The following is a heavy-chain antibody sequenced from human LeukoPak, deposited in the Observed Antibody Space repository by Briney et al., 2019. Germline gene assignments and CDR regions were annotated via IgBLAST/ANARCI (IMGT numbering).Heavy chain of an antibody. CDR3: ATSRASNHD. CDR1: GFTFSTYL. J-gene: IGHJ4*02. V-gene: IGHV3-7*03. CDR2: VRPDGTEK. Sequence: GGSLRLSCAASGFTFSTYLMSWARQAPGKGLEWVASVRPDGTEKTYVDSVKGRFTISRDNAKNSLYLQMNSLRAEDTAVYYCATSRASNHDWGQGTVVIVSS.